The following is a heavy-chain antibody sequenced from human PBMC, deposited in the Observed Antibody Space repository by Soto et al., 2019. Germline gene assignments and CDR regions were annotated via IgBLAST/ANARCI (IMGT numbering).Heavy chain of an antibody. CDR3: ARRGLTWCYDFWSGSYPGYYGMDV. J-gene: IGHJ6*02. D-gene: IGHD3-3*01. CDR2: ISAYNGNT. Sequence: ASVKVSCKASGYTFTSYGISWVRQAPGQGLEWMGWISAYNGNTNYAQKLQGRVTMTTDTSTSTAYMELRSLRSDDTAVYYCARRGLTWCYDFWSGSYPGYYGMDVWGQGTTVTVSS. CDR1: GYTFTSYG. V-gene: IGHV1-18*01.